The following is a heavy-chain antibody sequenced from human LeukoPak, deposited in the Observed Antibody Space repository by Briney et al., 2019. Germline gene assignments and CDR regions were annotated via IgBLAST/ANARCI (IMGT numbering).Heavy chain of an antibody. J-gene: IGHJ5*02. Sequence: GGSLRLSCAASGFTFSSYSMNWVRQAPGKGLEWVSSISSSSYIYYADSVKGRFTISRDNAKNSLYLQMNSLRAEDTAVYYCARVSSGYDPQPWGQGTLVTVSS. CDR2: ISSSSYI. CDR1: GFTFSSYS. V-gene: IGHV3-21*01. D-gene: IGHD5-12*01. CDR3: ARVSSGYDPQP.